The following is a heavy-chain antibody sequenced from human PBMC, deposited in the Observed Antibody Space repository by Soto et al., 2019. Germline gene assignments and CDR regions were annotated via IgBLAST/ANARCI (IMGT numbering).Heavy chain of an antibody. CDR2: IIPIFGTA. J-gene: IGHJ6*02. CDR3: AGDGRGYSYVYSHYYYGMDV. V-gene: IGHV1-69*05. D-gene: IGHD5-18*01. Sequence: QVQLVQSGAEVKKPGSSVKVSCKASGGTFSSYAISWVRQAPGQGLEWMGGIIPIFGTANYAQKFQGRVTITPEESTSTASMELSSLRSEDTAVYYCAGDGRGYSYVYSHYYYGMDVWGPGTTVTVSS. CDR1: GGTFSSYA.